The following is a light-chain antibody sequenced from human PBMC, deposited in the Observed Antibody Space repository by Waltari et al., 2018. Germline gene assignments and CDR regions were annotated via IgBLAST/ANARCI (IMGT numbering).Light chain of an antibody. CDR1: SGHSSNI. Sequence: QLVLTQSPSASASLGASVKLTCTLSSGHSSNIIAWLQQQPEKGRRYLMKVNSDGSYSKGDEIRDRCSGSSAGAGRYLTISRRQSEDEADYYCQTGGHGTWVFGGGTKLTVL. CDR3: QTGGHGTWV. CDR2: VNSDGSY. J-gene: IGLJ3*02. V-gene: IGLV4-69*01.